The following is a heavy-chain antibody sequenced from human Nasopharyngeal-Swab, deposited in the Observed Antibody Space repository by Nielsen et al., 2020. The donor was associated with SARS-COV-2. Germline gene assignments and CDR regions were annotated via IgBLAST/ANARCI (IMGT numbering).Heavy chain of an antibody. V-gene: IGHV4-31*03. Sequence: CTVSGGSISSGGYYWSLRQPPGKGLEWIGYIYYSGSTYYNPSLKSRVTISVDTSKNQFSLKLSSVTAADTAVYYCARDIAAAGSAFDIWGQGTMVTVSS. CDR1: GGSISSGGYY. CDR3: ARDIAAAGSAFDI. D-gene: IGHD6-13*01. CDR2: IYYSGST. J-gene: IGHJ3*02.